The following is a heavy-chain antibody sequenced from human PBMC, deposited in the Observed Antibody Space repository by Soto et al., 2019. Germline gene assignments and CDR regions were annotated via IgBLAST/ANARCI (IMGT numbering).Heavy chain of an antibody. CDR2: VYTSGYS. V-gene: IGHV4-4*07. CDR1: GGSISSDY. D-gene: IGHD6-13*01. Sequence: VQLQESGPGLVKPSETLSLICTVSGGSISSDYLSWIRQPAGKGLEGIGRVYTSGYSNSNPSLKSRVTMSVATSKKQFSLNLSSVTAADTAVYYCAREPTTAGTVNWFDPWGQGTLVTVSS. J-gene: IGHJ5*02. CDR3: AREPTTAGTVNWFDP.